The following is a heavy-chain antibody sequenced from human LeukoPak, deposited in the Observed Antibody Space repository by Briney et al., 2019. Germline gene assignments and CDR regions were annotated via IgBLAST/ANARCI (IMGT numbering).Heavy chain of an antibody. V-gene: IGHV3-23*01. J-gene: IGHJ1*01. CDR3: AQQVGYCSSGSCYFTY. Sequence: GGSLRLSCAASGFSFNTYAMSWVRQAPGKGLEWVSAISNTGGSTYYADSVKGRFAISRDKSKNTLSLQMNSLRAEDTAVYYCAQQVGYCSSGSCYFTYWGQGTLVTVSS. CDR1: GFSFNTYA. CDR2: ISNTGGST. D-gene: IGHD2-15*01.